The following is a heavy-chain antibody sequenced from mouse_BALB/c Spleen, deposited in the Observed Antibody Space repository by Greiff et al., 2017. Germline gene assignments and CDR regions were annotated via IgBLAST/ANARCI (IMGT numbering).Heavy chain of an antibody. V-gene: IGHV3-6*02. CDR1: GYSITSGYY. CDR2: ISYDGSN. J-gene: IGHJ3*01. CDR3: ASKKDGYPAWFAY. D-gene: IGHD2-3*01. Sequence: EVQLQQSGPGLVKPSQSLSLTCSVTGYSITSGYYWNWIRQFPGNKLEWMGYISYDGSNNYNPSLKNRISITRDTSKNQFFLKLNSVTTEDTATYYCASKKDGYPAWFAYWGQGTLVTVSA.